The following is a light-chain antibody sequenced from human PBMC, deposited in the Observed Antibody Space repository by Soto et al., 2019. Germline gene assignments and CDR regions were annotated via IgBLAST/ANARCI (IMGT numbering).Light chain of an antibody. CDR3: CSYAGSSTLV. V-gene: IGLV2-23*01. CDR2: DGN. J-gene: IGLJ1*01. Sequence: QSALTQPASVSGSPGQSITISCTGTSSDVGGYNLVSWYQQQPDKAPKLMIFDGNLRTSGVSNRYSGSKFGNTASLTISGLQAEDEGDYYCCSYAGSSTLVFGTGTKVTVL. CDR1: SSDVGGYNL.